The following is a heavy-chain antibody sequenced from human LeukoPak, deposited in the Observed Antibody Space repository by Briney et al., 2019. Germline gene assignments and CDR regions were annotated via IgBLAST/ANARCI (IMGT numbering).Heavy chain of an antibody. D-gene: IGHD3-9*01. J-gene: IGHJ4*02. CDR1: GGSISSYY. Sequence: SETLSLTCTVSGGSISSYYWSWIRQPPGKGLEWIGYIYYSGSTSYNPSLKSRVTISVDTSKNQLSLKLSSVTAADTAVYYCAKGSELRYFDWRIDYWGQGTLVTVSS. CDR2: IYYSGST. CDR3: AKGSELRYFDWRIDY. V-gene: IGHV4-59*01.